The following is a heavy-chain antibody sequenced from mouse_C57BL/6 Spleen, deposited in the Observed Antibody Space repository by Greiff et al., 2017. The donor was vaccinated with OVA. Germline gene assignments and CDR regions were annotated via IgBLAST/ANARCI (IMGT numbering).Heavy chain of an antibody. V-gene: IGHV1-64*01. J-gene: IGHJ4*01. D-gene: IGHD2-4*01. CDR1: GYTFTSYW. CDR3: ARRGLRRDAMDY. Sequence: VQLQQPGAELVKPGASVKLSCKASGYTFTSYWMHWVKQRPGQGLEWIGMIHPNSGSTNYNEKFKSKATLTVDKSSSTAYMQLSSLTSEDSAVYYCARRGLRRDAMDYCGQGTSVTVSS. CDR2: IHPNSGST.